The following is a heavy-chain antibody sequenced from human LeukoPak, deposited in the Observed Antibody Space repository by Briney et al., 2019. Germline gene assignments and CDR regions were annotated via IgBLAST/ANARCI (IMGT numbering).Heavy chain of an antibody. CDR1: GYTFTSYG. CDR3: ARIVGSSWYFDY. J-gene: IGHJ4*02. CDR2: ISAYNGNT. D-gene: IGHD6-13*01. Sequence: GESLKISCKGSGYTFTSYGVSWVRQAPGQGLEWMGWISAYNGNTNYAQKLQGRVTMTTDTSTSTAYMELRSLRSDDTALYYCARIVGSSWYFDYWGQGTLITVSS. V-gene: IGHV1-18*01.